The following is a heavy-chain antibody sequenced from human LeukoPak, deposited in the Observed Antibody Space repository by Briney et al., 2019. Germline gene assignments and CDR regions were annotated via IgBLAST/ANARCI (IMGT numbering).Heavy chain of an antibody. CDR1: GFTFSSYW. V-gene: IGHV3-74*01. CDR2: INTDGNIT. CDR3: ARDRAAMIVVYHAFDI. J-gene: IGHJ3*02. Sequence: PGGSLRLSCAASGFTFSSYWMHWVRQDPGKGLVWVSRINTDGNITTYADSVKGRFTISRDNAKNTLFLQMNSLRAEDTAVYYCARDRAAMIVVYHAFDIWGQGTMLTVSS. D-gene: IGHD3-22*01.